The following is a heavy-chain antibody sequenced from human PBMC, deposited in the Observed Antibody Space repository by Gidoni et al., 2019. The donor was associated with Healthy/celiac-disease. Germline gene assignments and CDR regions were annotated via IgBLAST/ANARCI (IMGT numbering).Heavy chain of an antibody. Sequence: QVQLQQWGAGLLKPSETLSLTCAVYGGSFSGYYWSWIRQPPGKGLEWIGEINHSGSTNYNPSLKSRVTISVDTSKNQFSLKLSSVTAADTAVYYCARGLGYCSGGSCYNGWFDPWGQGTLVTVSS. J-gene: IGHJ5*02. D-gene: IGHD2-15*01. CDR1: GGSFSGYY. CDR3: ARGLGYCSGGSCYNGWFDP. V-gene: IGHV4-34*01. CDR2: INHSGST.